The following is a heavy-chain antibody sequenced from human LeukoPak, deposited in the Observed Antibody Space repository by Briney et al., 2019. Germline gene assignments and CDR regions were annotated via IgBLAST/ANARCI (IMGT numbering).Heavy chain of an antibody. D-gene: IGHD5-24*01. Sequence: GGSLRLSCAASGFTFSSYSMNWVRQAPGKGLEWVSYISSSSSTIYYADSVKGRFTISRDNAKNSLYLQMNSLRAEDTDVYYCARDEAEMATIPFDYWGQGTLVTVSS. CDR2: ISSSSSTI. V-gene: IGHV3-48*04. CDR1: GFTFSSYS. J-gene: IGHJ4*02. CDR3: ARDEAEMATIPFDY.